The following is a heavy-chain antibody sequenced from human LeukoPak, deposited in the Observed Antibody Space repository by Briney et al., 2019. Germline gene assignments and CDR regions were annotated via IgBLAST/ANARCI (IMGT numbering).Heavy chain of an antibody. CDR1: GFTFRGYW. CDR2: ISSSSSYI. D-gene: IGHD3-10*02. CDR3: AELGITMIGGV. V-gene: IGHV3-21*01. Sequence: GGSLRLSCAASGFTFRGYWMTWVRQAPGKGLEWVSSISSSSSYIYYADSVKGRFTISRDNAKNSLYLQMNSLRAEDTAVYYCAELGITMIGGVWGKGTTVTISS. J-gene: IGHJ6*04.